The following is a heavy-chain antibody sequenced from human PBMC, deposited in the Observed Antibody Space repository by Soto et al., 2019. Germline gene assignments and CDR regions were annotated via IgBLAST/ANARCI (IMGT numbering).Heavy chain of an antibody. J-gene: IGHJ5*02. CDR1: GGSISSYY. CDR2: IYYSGST. V-gene: IGHV4-59*08. D-gene: IGHD2-15*01. Sequence: SETLSLTCTVSGGSISSYYWSWIRQPPGKGLEWIGYIYYSGSTNYNPSLKSRVTISVDTSKNQFSLKLSSVTAADTAVYYCASSVSGGTDWFDPWGHGTLVTVSS. CDR3: ASSVSGGTDWFDP.